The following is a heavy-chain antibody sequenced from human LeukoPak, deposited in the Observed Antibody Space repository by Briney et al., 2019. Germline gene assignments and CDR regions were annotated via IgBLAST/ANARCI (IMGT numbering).Heavy chain of an antibody. CDR2: IYTSGST. V-gene: IGHV4-61*02. D-gene: IGHD6-13*01. Sequence: SQTLSLTCTVSGGSTNSGSYYWSWIRQPAGKGLEWIGRIYTSGSTNYNPSLKSRVTISVDASKNQFSLKLSSVTAADTAVYYCAIPRGIAAAGTGVDAFDIWGQGTMVTLSS. J-gene: IGHJ3*02. CDR3: AIPRGIAAAGTGVDAFDI. CDR1: GGSTNSGSYY.